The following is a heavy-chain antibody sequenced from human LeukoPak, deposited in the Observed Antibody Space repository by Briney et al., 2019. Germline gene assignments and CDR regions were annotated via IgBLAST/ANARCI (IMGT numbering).Heavy chain of an antibody. V-gene: IGHV3-33*01. J-gene: IGHJ4*02. CDR3: ARGYGSGSYPIDY. CDR1: GFTFSNYG. D-gene: IGHD3-10*01. CDR2: IWYDGSNK. Sequence: GRSLRLSCAASGFTFSNYGMHWVRQAPGKALEWVAVIWYDGSNKYYADSVKGRFTISRDNSKNTLYLQMHSLRADDTAVYHCARGYGSGSYPIDYWGQGTLVTVSS.